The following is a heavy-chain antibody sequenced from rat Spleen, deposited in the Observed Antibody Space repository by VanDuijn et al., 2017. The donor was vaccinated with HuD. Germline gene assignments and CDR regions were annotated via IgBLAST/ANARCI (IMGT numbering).Heavy chain of an antibody. CDR2: ITYDGSNT. Sequence: EVQLVESGGGLVQPGRSLKLSCAASGFTFSHYGMAWVRQAPTKGLEWVATITYDGSNTYYRDSVKGRFTISRDNAKSTLYLQMDSLRSEDTPTYYCARHSDYSSYIYYFDYWGQGVMVTVSS. J-gene: IGHJ2*01. CDR1: GFTFSHYG. D-gene: IGHD1-2*01. CDR3: ARHSDYSSYIYYFDY. V-gene: IGHV5-29*01.